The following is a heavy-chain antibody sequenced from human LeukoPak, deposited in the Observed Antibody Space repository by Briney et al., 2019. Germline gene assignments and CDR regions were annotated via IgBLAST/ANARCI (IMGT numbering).Heavy chain of an antibody. V-gene: IGHV3-48*03. CDR3: ARRATVTYHGMDV. CDR1: GFTFSSYE. D-gene: IGHD4-17*01. CDR2: INYNGESI. J-gene: IGHJ6*01. Sequence: GGSLRLSCAASGFTFSSYEMNWVRQAPGQGLEWLSYINYNGESIYYACSVKGLFTVSRDKARGSLSLQMNSLRGEDTAVYYCARRATVTYHGMDVWGQGTTVTVSS.